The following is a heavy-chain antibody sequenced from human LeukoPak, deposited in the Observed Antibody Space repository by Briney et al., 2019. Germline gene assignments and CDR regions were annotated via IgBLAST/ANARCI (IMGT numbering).Heavy chain of an antibody. CDR1: GGSISSYY. CDR2: IYYSGTT. D-gene: IGHD2-8*01. CDR3: ARVRGGVRHALAP. V-gene: IGHV4-59*12. Sequence: PSETLSLTCTVSGGSISSYYWSWIRQPPGKGLEWIGYIYYSGTTNYNPSLKSRVTISVDTSKNQFSLKLSSVTAADTAVYYCARVRGGVRHALAPWGQGTLVTVSS. J-gene: IGHJ5*02.